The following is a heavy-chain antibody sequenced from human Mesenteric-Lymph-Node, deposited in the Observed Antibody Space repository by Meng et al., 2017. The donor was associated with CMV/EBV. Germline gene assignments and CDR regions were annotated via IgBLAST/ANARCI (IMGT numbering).Heavy chain of an antibody. D-gene: IGHD1-26*01. CDR1: GDSISGSVEY. CDR3: ASSELGAHDY. V-gene: IGHV4-39*07. J-gene: IGHJ4*02. Sequence: SETLSLTCSVSGDSISGSVEYWGWIRQSPGKGLEWLGSISYTGNTYYNPSLKSRVTILVDTSKNQFSLKLTSMTAADTAVYYCASSELGAHDYWGQGTLVTVSS. CDR2: ISYTGNT.